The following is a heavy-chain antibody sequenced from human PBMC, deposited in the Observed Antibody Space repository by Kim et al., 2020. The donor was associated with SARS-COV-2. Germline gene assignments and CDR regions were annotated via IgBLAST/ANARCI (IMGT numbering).Heavy chain of an antibody. V-gene: IGHV4-31*02. J-gene: IGHJ6*02. Sequence: LKSRVTISVDTSKNQFSLKLSSVTAADTAVYYCARGVGFGELLDYGMDVWGQGTTVTVSS. CDR3: ARGVGFGELLDYGMDV. D-gene: IGHD3-10*01.